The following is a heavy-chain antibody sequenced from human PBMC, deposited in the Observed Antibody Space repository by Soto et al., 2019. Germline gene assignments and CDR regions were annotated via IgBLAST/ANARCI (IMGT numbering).Heavy chain of an antibody. V-gene: IGHV3-15*07. CDR3: TTDFWGSGSYYNSPPGY. D-gene: IGHD3-10*01. Sequence: EVQLVESGGGLVKPGGSLRLSCAASGFTFSNAWMNWVRQAPGKGLEWVGRIKSKTDGGTTDYAAPVKGRFTISRDDSKNTLYLQMNSLKTEDTAVYYCTTDFWGSGSYYNSPPGYWGQGTLVTVSS. CDR1: GFTFSNAW. CDR2: IKSKTDGGTT. J-gene: IGHJ4*02.